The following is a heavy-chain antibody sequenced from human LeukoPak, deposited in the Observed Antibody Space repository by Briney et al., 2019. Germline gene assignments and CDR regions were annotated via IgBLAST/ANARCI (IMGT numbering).Heavy chain of an antibody. CDR1: GFTFSIYG. CDR2: ISGSGDST. V-gene: IGHV3-23*01. D-gene: IGHD4-17*01. CDR3: ANHYGDYMYPGY. J-gene: IGHJ4*02. Sequence: GGSLRLSCAASGFTFSIYGMSWVRQAPGKGLEWVSDISGSGDSTNYADSVRGRFTISRDNSKNTLYLQMNSLRAEDTAVYYCANHYGDYMYPGYWGQGTLVIVSS.